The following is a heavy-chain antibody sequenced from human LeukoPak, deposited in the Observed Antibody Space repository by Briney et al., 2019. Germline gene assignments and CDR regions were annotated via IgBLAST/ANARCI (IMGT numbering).Heavy chain of an antibody. CDR1: GFTFSNSA. CDR2: ISNAGSGT. J-gene: IGHJ4*02. V-gene: IGHV3-23*01. CDR3: ARVGRVARSFDY. D-gene: IGHD5-12*01. Sequence: GGSLRLSCAASGFTFSNSAMTWIRQLPGKGLEWVSTISNAGSGTYYADFVKGRFTIARDNSKNTLFLHMNSLRADDTAIYYCARVGRVARSFDYWGQGTLVTVSS.